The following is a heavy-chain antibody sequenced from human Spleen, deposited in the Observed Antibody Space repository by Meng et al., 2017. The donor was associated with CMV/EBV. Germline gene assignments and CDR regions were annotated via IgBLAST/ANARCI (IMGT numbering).Heavy chain of an antibody. J-gene: IGHJ4*02. CDR3: ARGFDQLTRGDY. CDR1: GGSFSGYY. CDR2: INHSGST. V-gene: IGHV4-34*01. D-gene: IGHD3-16*01. Sequence: QVQLQQWGAGLLKPSETLSLTVAVYGGSFSGYYWSWIRQPPGKGLEWIGEINHSGSTNYNPSLKSRVTISVDTSKNQFSLKLSSVTAADTAVYYCARGFDQLTRGDYWGQGTLVTVSS.